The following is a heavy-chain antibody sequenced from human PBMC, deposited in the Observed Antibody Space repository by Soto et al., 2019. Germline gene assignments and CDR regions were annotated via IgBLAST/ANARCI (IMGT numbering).Heavy chain of an antibody. V-gene: IGHV4-39*01. CDR3: ARQGADYDILTGYYTLAFDY. CDR1: GGSISSSSYY. J-gene: IGHJ4*02. D-gene: IGHD3-9*01. CDR2: IYYSGST. Sequence: PSETLSLTCTVSGGSISSSSYYWGWIRQPPGKGLEWIGSIYYSGSTYYNPSLKSRVTISVDTSKNQFSLKLSSVTAADTAVYYCARQGADYDILTGYYTLAFDYWGQGTLVTVSS.